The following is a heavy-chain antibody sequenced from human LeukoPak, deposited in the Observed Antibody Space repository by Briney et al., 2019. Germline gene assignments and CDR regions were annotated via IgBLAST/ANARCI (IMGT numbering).Heavy chain of an antibody. CDR2: INPNSGGS. D-gene: IGHD3-22*01. J-gene: IGHJ4*02. CDR1: GYTFTGYY. V-gene: IGHV1-2*02. Sequence: GASVKVSCKASGYTFTGYYMHWVRQAPGQGLEWMGWINPNSGGSNYAQKFQGRVTMTRDTSISTAYMELRRLRSGDTAAYYCARERKGSVYQYDKGVDYWGQGTLVTVSS. CDR3: ARERKGSVYQYDKGVDY.